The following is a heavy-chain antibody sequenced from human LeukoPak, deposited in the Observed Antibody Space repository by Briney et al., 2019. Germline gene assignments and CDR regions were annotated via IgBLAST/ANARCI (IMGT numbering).Heavy chain of an antibody. V-gene: IGHV3-48*03. D-gene: IGHD3-10*01. Sequence: GGSLTLSCAASVFSFSDYEMNGVRQAPGKGGEWISYIGSSGSAIYYADSVKGRFTISRDNAKNSMYLQMNGLRVEDMSVYYCARVRGSGNRLGYFDYWGQGTLVTVSS. CDR2: IGSSGSAI. CDR3: ARVRGSGNRLGYFDY. J-gene: IGHJ4*02. CDR1: VFSFSDYE.